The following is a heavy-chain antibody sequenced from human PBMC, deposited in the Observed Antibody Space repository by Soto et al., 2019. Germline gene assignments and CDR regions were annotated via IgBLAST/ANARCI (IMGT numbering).Heavy chain of an antibody. V-gene: IGHV3-30-3*01. CDR2: ISYDGSNK. D-gene: IGHD3-10*01. J-gene: IGHJ4*02. Sequence: PGWSLRLSCAASGFTFSSYAMHWVRQAPGKGLEWVAVISYDGSNKYYADSVKGRFTISRENSENTLYLQMNSLRAEDTAVYYCARVGNMVRGVIPHDYWGQGTLVTV. CDR1: GFTFSSYA. CDR3: ARVGNMVRGVIPHDY.